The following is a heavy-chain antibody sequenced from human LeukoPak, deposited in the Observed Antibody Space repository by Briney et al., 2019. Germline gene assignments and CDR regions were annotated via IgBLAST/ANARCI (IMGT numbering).Heavy chain of an antibody. CDR3: ATYPPPTWPSYFHY. Sequence: GGSLRLSCAVSGFTVSSNYMSWVRQAPGKGLEWVSVLYSGGSTYYADSVKGRFTISRENSKNTLYLQMNRLRAEDTALYYCATYPPPTWPSYFHYWGQGTLVTVSS. V-gene: IGHV3-66*01. J-gene: IGHJ4*02. CDR2: LYSGGST. D-gene: IGHD2-2*01. CDR1: GFTVSSNY.